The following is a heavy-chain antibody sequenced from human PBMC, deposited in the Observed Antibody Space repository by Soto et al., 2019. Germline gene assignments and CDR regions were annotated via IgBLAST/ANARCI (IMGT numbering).Heavy chain of an antibody. CDR1: GYTFTSYY. Sequence: ASVKVSCKASGYTFTSYYMHWVRQAPGQGLEWMGIINPSGGSTSYAQKFQGRVTMTRDTSTSTVYMELSILRSEDTAVYYCARDPAAMDYYYYYGLDVWGQGTTVTVSS. CDR3: ARDPAAMDYYYYYGLDV. D-gene: IGHD2-2*01. CDR2: INPSGGST. V-gene: IGHV1-46*01. J-gene: IGHJ6*02.